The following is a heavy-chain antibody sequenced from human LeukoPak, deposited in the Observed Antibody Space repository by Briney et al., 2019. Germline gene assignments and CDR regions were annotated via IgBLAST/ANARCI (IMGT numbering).Heavy chain of an antibody. CDR3: ARHGGSYYGSSGYSFDY. CDR1: GGSISSYY. CDR2: IYYSGST. Sequence: SETLSLTCTVSGGSISSYYWSWIRQPPGKGLEWIGYIYYSGSTNYNPSLKSRVTISVDTSKNQFSLKLSSVTAADTAVYYCARHGGSYYGSSGYSFDYWGQGTLVTVSS. D-gene: IGHD3-22*01. J-gene: IGHJ4*02. V-gene: IGHV4-59*08.